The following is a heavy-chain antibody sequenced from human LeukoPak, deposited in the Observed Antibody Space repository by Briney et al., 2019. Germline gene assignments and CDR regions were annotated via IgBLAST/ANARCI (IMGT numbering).Heavy chain of an antibody. Sequence: GGSLRLSCAASGFTFDDYAMHWVRQAPGKGLEWVSGISWNSGSIGYADSVKGRFTISRDNAKNSLYLQMNSLRAEDTALYYCAKAPTGIAVAEGFDYWGQGTLVTVSS. J-gene: IGHJ4*02. CDR3: AKAPTGIAVAEGFDY. D-gene: IGHD6-19*01. CDR2: ISWNSGSI. CDR1: GFTFDDYA. V-gene: IGHV3-9*01.